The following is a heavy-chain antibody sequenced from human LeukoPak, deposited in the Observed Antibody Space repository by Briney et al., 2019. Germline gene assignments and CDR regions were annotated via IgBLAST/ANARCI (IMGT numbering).Heavy chain of an antibody. D-gene: IGHD4-17*01. J-gene: IGHJ4*02. CDR1: GGSISSSSYY. CDR2: IYYSGST. Sequence: SETLSLTCTVSGGSISSSSYYWGWIRQPPGKGLEWIGSIYYSGSTYYNPSLKSRVTISVDTSKNQFSLKLSSVTAADTAVYYCARLLVGYGDHYFDYWGQGTLVTVSS. CDR3: ARLLVGYGDHYFDY. V-gene: IGHV4-39*01.